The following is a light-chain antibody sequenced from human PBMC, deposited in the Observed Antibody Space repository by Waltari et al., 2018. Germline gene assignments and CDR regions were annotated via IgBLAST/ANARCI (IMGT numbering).Light chain of an antibody. Sequence: QSVLTQPPSASGTPGQTVTISCSGSSSNIGVNTVNWYQQLPGTAPKLLIYTDNLRPSGVPDRLSGSKSGTSASLAISGLQSEDEADYHCQTWDDSLNGVVFGGGTKLTVL. CDR3: QTWDDSLNGVV. V-gene: IGLV1-44*01. J-gene: IGLJ2*01. CDR2: TDN. CDR1: SSNIGVNT.